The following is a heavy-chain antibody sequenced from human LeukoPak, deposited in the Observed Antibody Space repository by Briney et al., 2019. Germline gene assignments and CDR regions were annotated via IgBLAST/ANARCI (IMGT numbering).Heavy chain of an antibody. V-gene: IGHV5-51*01. CDR2: IHPGDSDT. CDR3: ARHGEDSSGYYYVGVPPDY. CDR1: GYSFTSYW. J-gene: IGHJ4*02. Sequence: GESLKISCKGSGYSFTSYWIGWVRQMPGKGLEWMGIIHPGDSDTRYSPSFQGQVTISADKSISTAYLQWSSLKASDTAMYYCARHGEDSSGYYYVGVPPDYWGQGTLVTVSS. D-gene: IGHD3-22*01.